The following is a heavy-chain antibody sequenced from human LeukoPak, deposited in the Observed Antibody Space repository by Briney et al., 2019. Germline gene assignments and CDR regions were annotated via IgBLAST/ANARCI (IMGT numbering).Heavy chain of an antibody. J-gene: IGHJ4*02. Sequence: GGSLRLSCAASGFTFSSYAMHWVRQAPGKGLEYVSAISSNGGSTYYANSVKGRFTISRDNSKNTLYLQMGSLRAEDMAVYYCASGVRRLSPFDYWGQGTLVTVSS. CDR3: ASGVRRLSPFDY. V-gene: IGHV3-64*01. CDR1: GFTFSSYA. CDR2: ISSNGGST. D-gene: IGHD3-16*02.